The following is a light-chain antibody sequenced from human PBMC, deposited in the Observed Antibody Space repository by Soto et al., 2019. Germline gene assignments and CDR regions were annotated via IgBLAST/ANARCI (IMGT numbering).Light chain of an antibody. J-gene: IGKJ4*01. CDR3: QQRSSWPLT. CDR2: GAS. CDR1: QSVSSSY. Sequence: EIVLTQSPGTLSLSPGERATLSCRASQSVSSSYLAWFQQRPGQAPRLLIYGASSRATGIPDRFSASGSGTDFSLMISRLEPEDFAVYYCQQRSSWPLTFGGGTKVDIK. V-gene: IGKV3D-20*02.